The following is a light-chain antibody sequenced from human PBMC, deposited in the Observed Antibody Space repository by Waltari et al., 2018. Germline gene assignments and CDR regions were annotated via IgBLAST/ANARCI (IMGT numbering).Light chain of an antibody. CDR1: TSDVGGYNY. CDR3: RSYAGSNNLGV. J-gene: IGLJ3*02. CDR2: EVT. V-gene: IGLV2-8*01. Sequence: QSALTQPPSASGSPGQSVTISCTGTTSDVGGYNYVSWYQQHPGKAPKLVIYEVTRRPSGVPDRFSGSKSGNTASLTVSGLQAEDEANYYCRSYAGSNNLGVFGGGTKLTVL.